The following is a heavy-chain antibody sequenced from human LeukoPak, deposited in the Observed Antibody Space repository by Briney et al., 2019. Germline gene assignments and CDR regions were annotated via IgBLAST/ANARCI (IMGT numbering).Heavy chain of an antibody. CDR1: GGSITGYY. J-gene: IGHJ5*02. Sequence: KASETLSLTCAVYGGSITGYYWSWIRQTPGRGLEWVGEIHYTGATSYNPSLKSRATISTDTSKNQFSLKLSSVTAADTAVYYCARSDSTGGAPWGQGTLVTVSS. D-gene: IGHD2-2*01. CDR2: IHYTGAT. V-gene: IGHV4-34*01. CDR3: ARSDSTGGAP.